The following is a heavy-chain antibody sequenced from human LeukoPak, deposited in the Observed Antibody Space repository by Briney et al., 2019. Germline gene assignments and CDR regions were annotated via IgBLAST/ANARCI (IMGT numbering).Heavy chain of an antibody. CDR3: ASEPGGYSYGFDAFDI. D-gene: IGHD5-18*01. V-gene: IGHV4-39*07. CDR1: GGSISSSSYY. J-gene: IGHJ3*02. CDR2: IYYSGST. Sequence: SETLSLTCTVSGGSISSSSYYWGWIRQPPGKGLEWIGSIYYSGSTYYNPSLKSRVTISVDTSKNQFSLKLSSVTAADTAVYYCASEPGGYSYGFDAFDIWGQGTMVTVSS.